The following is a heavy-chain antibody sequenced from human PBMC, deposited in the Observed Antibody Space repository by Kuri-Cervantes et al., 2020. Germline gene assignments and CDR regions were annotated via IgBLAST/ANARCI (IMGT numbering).Heavy chain of an antibody. CDR2: IKQDGSEK. J-gene: IGHJ4*02. D-gene: IGHD3-3*01. CDR1: GFTFSSYW. CDR3: ARDASLDFWSGYFGY. V-gene: IGHV3-7*01. Sequence: GGSLRLSCAASGFTFSSYWMSWVRQAPGKGLECVANIKQDGSEKYYVDSVKGRFTISRDNAKNSLYLQMNSLRAEDTAVYYCARDASLDFWSGYFGYWGQGTLVTVSS.